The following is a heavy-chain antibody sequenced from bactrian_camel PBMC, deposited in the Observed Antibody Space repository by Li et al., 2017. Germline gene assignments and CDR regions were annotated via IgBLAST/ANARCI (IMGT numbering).Heavy chain of an antibody. CDR3: ATSPLFTSSLRSDAYTT. D-gene: IGHD2*01. V-gene: IGHV3S1*01. CDR1: GYVYTSYC. Sequence: QLVESGGGPVQAGGSLRLSCKTSGYVYTSYCMAWFRQAPGKEREEVARIEGDGGRTKVAESVTGRFGISKDNAKNTLFLEMSSLTSEDTALYYCATSPLFTSSLRSDAYTTWGQGTQVTVS. CDR2: IEGDGGRT. J-gene: IGHJ6*01.